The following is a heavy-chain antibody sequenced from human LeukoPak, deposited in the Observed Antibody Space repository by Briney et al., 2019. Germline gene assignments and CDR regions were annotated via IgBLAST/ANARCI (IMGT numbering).Heavy chain of an antibody. D-gene: IGHD4-17*01. J-gene: IGHJ4*02. CDR2: ISAYNGNT. V-gene: IGHV1-18*01. CDR1: GYTFTSYG. Sequence: ASVKVSCKASGYTFTSYGISWVRQAPGQGREWMGWISAYNGNTNYAQKRQGRVTMTTDTSTSTAYMELRSLRSDDTAVYYCARVLYGDYPYTLDYWGQGTLVTVSS. CDR3: ARVLYGDYPYTLDY.